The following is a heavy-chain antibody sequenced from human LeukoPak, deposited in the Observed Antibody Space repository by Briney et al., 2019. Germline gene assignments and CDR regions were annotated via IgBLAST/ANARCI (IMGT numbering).Heavy chain of an antibody. D-gene: IGHD6-13*01. J-gene: IGHJ5*02. V-gene: IGHV4-34*01. CDR2: INHSGST. CDR3: ASRGIAAAGQNWFDP. Sequence: SETLSLTCTVSGVSISSYYWSWIRQPPGKGLEWIGEINHSGSTNYNPSLKSRVTISVDTSKNQFSLKLSSVTAADTAVYYCASRGIAAAGQNWFDPWGQGTLVTVSS. CDR1: GVSISSYY.